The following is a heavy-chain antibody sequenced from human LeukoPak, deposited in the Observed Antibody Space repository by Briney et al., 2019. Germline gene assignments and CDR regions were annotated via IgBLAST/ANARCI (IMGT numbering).Heavy chain of an antibody. CDR3: ARSIPVIAAAGSNWFDP. V-gene: IGHV4-59*01. D-gene: IGHD6-13*01. CDR1: GGSISSYY. CDR2: IYYSGST. Sequence: SETLSLTCTVSGGSISSYYWSWIRQPPGKGLEWIGYIYYSGSTNYNPSLKSRVTISVDTSKNQFSLKLSSVTAADTAVYYCARSIPVIAAAGSNWFDPLGQGTLVTVSS. J-gene: IGHJ5*02.